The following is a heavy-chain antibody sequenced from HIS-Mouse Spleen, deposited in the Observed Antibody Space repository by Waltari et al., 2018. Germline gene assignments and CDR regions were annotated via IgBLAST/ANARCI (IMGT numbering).Heavy chain of an antibody. V-gene: IGHV5-51*03. J-gene: IGHJ1*01. CDR2: IYPGDSDT. CDR3: ARLRYSSSWLEYFQH. Sequence: EVQLVQSGAEVKKPGESLKISCKGSGYSFTSHWIGWAGQMPGKGLEWMGIIYPGDSDTRYSPSFQGQVTISADKSISTAYLQWSSLKASDTAMYYCARLRYSSSWLEYFQHWGQGTLVTVSS. CDR1: GYSFTSHW. D-gene: IGHD6-13*01.